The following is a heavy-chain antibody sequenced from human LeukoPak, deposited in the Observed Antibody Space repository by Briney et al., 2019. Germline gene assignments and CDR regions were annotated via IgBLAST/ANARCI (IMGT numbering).Heavy chain of an antibody. CDR3: ASYYDSSGSYYFDY. Sequence: SETLSLTCAVYGGSFSDYYWTWIRQPPGKGLEWIGSIYYSGSTYYNPSLKSRVTISVDTSKNQFSQKLSSMTAADTAVYYCASYYDSSGSYYFDYWGQGTLVTVSS. CDR2: IYYSGST. V-gene: IGHV4-34*01. D-gene: IGHD3-22*01. J-gene: IGHJ4*02. CDR1: GGSFSDYY.